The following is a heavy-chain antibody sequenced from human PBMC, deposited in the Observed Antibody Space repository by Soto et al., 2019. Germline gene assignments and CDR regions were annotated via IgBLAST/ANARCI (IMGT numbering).Heavy chain of an antibody. D-gene: IGHD5-18*01. J-gene: IGHJ4*02. V-gene: IGHV1-69-2*01. Sequence: EVQLVQSGAEVKKPGATVKISCKVSGYTFTDYYMHWVHQAPGKGLGWMGLVDTEDGRTIYADRVEGRVTMTADTSTDTGYMELSSLRSEDTAVYYCAGLRRHTALDFDYWGQGTLVTVSS. CDR1: GYTFTDYY. CDR3: AGLRRHTALDFDY. CDR2: VDTEDGRT.